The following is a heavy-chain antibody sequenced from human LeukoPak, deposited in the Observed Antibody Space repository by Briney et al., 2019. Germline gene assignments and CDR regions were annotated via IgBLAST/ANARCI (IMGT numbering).Heavy chain of an antibody. D-gene: IGHD6-19*01. Sequence: GGSLRLLCAASGFTFSSYSMNWVCQARGRGLEWVSSISSSSSYIYHAESVKGRFTISRDNAKNSLHRQMNRLIAEDTSVYYCAKDVSSDWPSAGFDYWGQGTLVTVSS. V-gene: IGHV3-21*04. CDR2: ISSSSSYI. CDR1: GFTFSSYS. J-gene: IGHJ4*02. CDR3: AKDVSSDWPSAGFDY.